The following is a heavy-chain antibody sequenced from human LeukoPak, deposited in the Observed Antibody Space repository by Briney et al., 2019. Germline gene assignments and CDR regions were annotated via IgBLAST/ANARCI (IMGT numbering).Heavy chain of an antibody. CDR3: AGDPGLSTMRFDS. CDR1: GGSFSGYY. CDR2: INHSGST. D-gene: IGHD2-2*01. J-gene: IGHJ4*02. V-gene: IGHV4-34*01. Sequence: SETLSLTCAVYGGSFSGYYWSWIRQPPGKGLEWIGEINHSGSTNYNPSLKSRVTISVDTSKNQFSLKLSSVTAADTAVYYCAGDPGLSTMRFDSWGQGTLVTVSS.